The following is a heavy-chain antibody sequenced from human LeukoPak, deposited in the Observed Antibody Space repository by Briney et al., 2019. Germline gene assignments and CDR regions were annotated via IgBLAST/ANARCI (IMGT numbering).Heavy chain of an antibody. J-gene: IGHJ4*02. CDR1: GFTFSSYT. D-gene: IGHD4-17*01. CDR3: ARDKYGDYGLDY. V-gene: IGHV3-21*01. CDR2: ISSSSTYI. Sequence: GGSLRLSCAASGFTFSSYTMNWVRQAPGKGLEWVSSISSSSTYIYYADSVKGRFTISRDYARNSLSLQMNSLRAEDTAVYYCARDKYGDYGLDYWGPGTLVTVSS.